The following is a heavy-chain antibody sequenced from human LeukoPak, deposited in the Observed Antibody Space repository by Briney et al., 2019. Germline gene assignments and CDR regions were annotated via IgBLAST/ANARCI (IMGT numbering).Heavy chain of an antibody. CDR2: INHSGST. V-gene: IGHV4-34*01. Sequence: SETLSLTCAVYGGSFSGYYWSWIRQPPGKGLEWIGEINHSGSTNYNPSLKSRITISVDTSKNQFSLKLSSVTAADTAVYYCARRYDFWSGYPPPLDYWGQGTLVTVSS. CDR3: ARRYDFWSGYPPPLDY. J-gene: IGHJ4*02. D-gene: IGHD3-3*01. CDR1: GGSFSGYY.